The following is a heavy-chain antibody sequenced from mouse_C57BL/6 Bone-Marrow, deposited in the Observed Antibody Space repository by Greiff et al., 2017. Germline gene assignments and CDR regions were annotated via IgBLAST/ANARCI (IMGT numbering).Heavy chain of an antibody. CDR3: ARGGSLFAY. CDR2: INPSSGYT. CDR1: GYTFTSYT. V-gene: IGHV1-4*01. Sequence: VQLQQSGAELARPGASVKMSCKASGYTFTSYTMHWVKQRPGQGLEWIGYINPSSGYTKYNQKFKDKATLTADKSSSTAYLQRSSLTSEDAAVYYCARGGSLFAYGDQGTLVTVSA. J-gene: IGHJ3*01.